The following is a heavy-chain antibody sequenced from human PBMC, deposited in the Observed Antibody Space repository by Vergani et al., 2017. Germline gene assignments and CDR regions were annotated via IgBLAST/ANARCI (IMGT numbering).Heavy chain of an antibody. J-gene: IGHJ6*03. CDR1: GGSISSYY. Sequence: QVQLQESGPGLVKPSETLSLTCTVSGGSISSYYWSWIRQPAGKGLEWIGRIYTSGSTNYNPSLKSRVTMSVDTSKNQFSLKLSSVTAADTAVYYCARDVTYSSSSPNHYYYYYYMDVWGKGP. CDR3: ARDVTYSSSSPNHYYYYYYMDV. D-gene: IGHD6-6*01. CDR2: IYTSGST. V-gene: IGHV4-4*07.